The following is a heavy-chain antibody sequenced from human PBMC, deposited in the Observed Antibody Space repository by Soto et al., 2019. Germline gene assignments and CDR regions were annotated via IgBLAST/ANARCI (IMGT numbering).Heavy chain of an antibody. CDR2: IYTSGST. D-gene: IGHD6-13*01. CDR3: ARDVRSSSWYDAFDI. Sequence: SETLSLTCTVSGGSISSYYWSWIRQPAGKGLEWIGRIYTSGSTNYNPSLKSRVTMSVDTSKNQLSLKLSSVTAADTAVYYCARDVRSSSWYDAFDIWGQGTMVTVSS. J-gene: IGHJ3*02. CDR1: GGSISSYY. V-gene: IGHV4-4*07.